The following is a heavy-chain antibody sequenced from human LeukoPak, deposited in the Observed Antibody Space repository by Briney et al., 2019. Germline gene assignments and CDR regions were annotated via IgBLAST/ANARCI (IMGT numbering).Heavy chain of an antibody. D-gene: IGHD2-2*01. Sequence: GGSLRLSCAASGFTFSSYGMHWVRQAPGKGLEWVAVIWYDGSNKYYADSVKGRFTISRDNSKNTLYLQMNSLRAEDTAVCYCARDRCSSTSCYPLYYYYGMDVWGQGTTVTVSS. CDR1: GFTFSSYG. CDR3: ARDRCSSTSCYPLYYYYGMDV. CDR2: IWYDGSNK. V-gene: IGHV3-33*01. J-gene: IGHJ6*02.